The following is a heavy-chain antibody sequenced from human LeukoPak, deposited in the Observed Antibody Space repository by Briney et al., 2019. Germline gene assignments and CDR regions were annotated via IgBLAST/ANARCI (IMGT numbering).Heavy chain of an antibody. CDR3: ASHRKGYCSGGSCSALDY. CDR2: ISSSSSYI. V-gene: IGHV3-21*01. Sequence: GGSLRLSCAASGFTFSSYSMNWVRQAPGKGLEWVSSISSSSSYIYYADSVKGRFTISRDNAKNSLYLQMNSLRAEDTAVYYCASHRKGYCSGGSCSALDYWGQGTLVTVSS. D-gene: IGHD2-15*01. J-gene: IGHJ4*02. CDR1: GFTFSSYS.